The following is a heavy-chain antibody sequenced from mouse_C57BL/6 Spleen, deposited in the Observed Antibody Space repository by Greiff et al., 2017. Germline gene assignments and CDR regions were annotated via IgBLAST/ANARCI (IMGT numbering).Heavy chain of an antibody. J-gene: IGHJ3*01. V-gene: IGHV5-4*01. D-gene: IGHD1-1*01. CDR2: ISDGGSYT. Sequence: EVKLMESGGGLVKPGGSLKLSCAASGFTFSSYAMSWVRQTPEKRLEWVATISDGGSYTYYPDNVKGRFTISRDNAKNNLYLQMSNLKSEDTAMYYCAREGITTVVATPFAYWGQGTLVTVSA. CDR1: GFTFSSYA. CDR3: AREGITTVVATPFAY.